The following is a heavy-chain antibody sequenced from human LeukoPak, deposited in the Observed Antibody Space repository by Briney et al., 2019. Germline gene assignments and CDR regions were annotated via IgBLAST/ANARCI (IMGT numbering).Heavy chain of an antibody. CDR1: GGSISSGGYY. J-gene: IGHJ5*02. CDR3: TRGIWFGEFNWFDP. Sequence: SQTLFLTCTVSGGSISSGGYYWSWIRQHPGKGLEWIGYIYYSGSTYYNPSLKSRVTISVDTSKNQFSLKLSSVTAADTAVYYCTRGIWFGEFNWFDPWGQGTLVTASS. V-gene: IGHV4-31*03. D-gene: IGHD3-10*01. CDR2: IYYSGST.